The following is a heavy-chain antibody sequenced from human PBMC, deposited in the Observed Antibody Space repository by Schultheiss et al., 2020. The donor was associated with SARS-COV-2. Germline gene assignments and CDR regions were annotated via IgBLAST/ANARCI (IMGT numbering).Heavy chain of an antibody. J-gene: IGHJ4*02. Sequence: GGSLRLSCTASGFTFGDYAMSWVRQAPGKGLEWVGFIRSKAYGGTTEYAASVKGRFTISRDDSKSIAYLQMNSLKTEDTAVYYCASAHPAREWAVAGFWGQGTLVTVLL. CDR2: IRSKAYGGTT. D-gene: IGHD6-19*01. V-gene: IGHV3-49*04. CDR1: GFTFGDYA. CDR3: ASAHPAREWAVAGF.